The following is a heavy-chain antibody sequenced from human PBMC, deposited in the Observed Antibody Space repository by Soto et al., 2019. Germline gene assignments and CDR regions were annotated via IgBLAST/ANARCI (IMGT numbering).Heavy chain of an antibody. CDR3: ARHGGVHYDSSGYHYALDY. D-gene: IGHD3-22*01. CDR1: GYSFRNNW. J-gene: IGHJ4*02. V-gene: IGHV5-10-1*01. Sequence: GESLKISCKGSGYSFRNNWITWVRQMPGKGLEWMGRIDLTDSYTSYSPSFQGHVSFSADTSINTAYLQLSSLRASDTAMYYCARHGGVHYDSSGYHYALDYWGQGTPVTVSS. CDR2: IDLTDSYT.